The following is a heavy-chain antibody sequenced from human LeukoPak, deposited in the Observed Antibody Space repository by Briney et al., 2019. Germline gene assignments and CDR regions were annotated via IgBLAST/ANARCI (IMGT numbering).Heavy chain of an antibody. CDR2: INPSGGST. Sequence: ASVKVSCKASGYTFTSYGISWVRQAPGQGLEWMGIINPSGGSTSYAQKFQGRVTMTRDTSTSTVYMELSSLRSEDTAVYYCATHYYDSSGYYSYGNWGQGTLVTVSS. CDR1: GYTFTSYG. CDR3: ATHYYDSSGYYSYGN. V-gene: IGHV1-46*01. J-gene: IGHJ4*02. D-gene: IGHD3-22*01.